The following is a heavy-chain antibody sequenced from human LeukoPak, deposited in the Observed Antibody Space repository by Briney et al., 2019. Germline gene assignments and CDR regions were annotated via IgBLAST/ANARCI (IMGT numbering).Heavy chain of an antibody. CDR3: VSSPYCGADCYPPLNY. D-gene: IGHD2-21*02. CDR1: GYSFTSYW. J-gene: IGHJ4*02. CDR2: IYPGDSDT. Sequence: GESPKISCKGSGYSFTSYWIGWVRQMPGKGLEWMGIIYPGDSDTRYSPSFLGQVTISADKSISTAYVQWSGLKASDTAMYYCVSSPYCGADCYPPLNYWGQGTLVTVSS. V-gene: IGHV5-51*01.